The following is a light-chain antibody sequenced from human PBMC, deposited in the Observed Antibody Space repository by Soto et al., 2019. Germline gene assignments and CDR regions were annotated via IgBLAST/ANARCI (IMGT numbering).Light chain of an antibody. Sequence: EIVMTQSPATLSVSPGEGATLSCRASQSVSSNLTWYQQKPGQAPRLLIYGASTRATGVPARFSGSGSGTDFTLTISSLQSEDFAVYYCQQYNAWWTFGQGTKVEIK. J-gene: IGKJ1*01. CDR3: QQYNAWWT. CDR1: QSVSSN. CDR2: GAS. V-gene: IGKV3-15*01.